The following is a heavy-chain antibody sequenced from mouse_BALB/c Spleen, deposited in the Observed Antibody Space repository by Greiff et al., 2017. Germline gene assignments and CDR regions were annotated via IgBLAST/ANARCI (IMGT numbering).Heavy chain of an antibody. V-gene: IGHV5-4*02. J-gene: IGHJ4*01. Sequence: EVQRVESGGGLVKPGGSLKLSCAASGFTFSDYYMYWVRQTPEKRLEWVATISDGGSYTYYPDSVKGRFTISRDNAKNNLYLQMSSLKSEDTAMYYCARGERRRDMAYYYAMDYWGQGTSVTVSS. CDR2: ISDGGSYT. CDR3: ARGERRRDMAYYYAMDY. D-gene: IGHD2-12*01. CDR1: GFTFSDYY.